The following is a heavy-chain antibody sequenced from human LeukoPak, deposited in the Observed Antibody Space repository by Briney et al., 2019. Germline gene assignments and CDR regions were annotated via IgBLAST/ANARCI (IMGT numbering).Heavy chain of an antibody. V-gene: IGHV3-74*01. Sequence: GGSLRLSCAASGNYWMHWVRQAPGKGLVWVSHINSDGSWTSYADSVKGRFTISKDNAKNTLYLQMNSLRAEDTAVYYCARTFWSGYLKGSYFDYWGQGTLVTVSS. CDR2: INSDGSWT. J-gene: IGHJ4*02. CDR1: GNYW. D-gene: IGHD3-3*01. CDR3: ARTFWSGYLKGSYFDY.